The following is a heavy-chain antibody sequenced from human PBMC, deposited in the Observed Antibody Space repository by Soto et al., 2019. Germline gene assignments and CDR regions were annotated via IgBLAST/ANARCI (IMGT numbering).Heavy chain of an antibody. CDR3: ARATNSLDR. CDR2: IYHTGDT. V-gene: IGHV4-38-2*01. J-gene: IGHJ4*02. CDR1: SYSISSGFF. Sequence: TSATLSLTCVVSSYSISSGFFWAWIRQPPGKGLEWVGSIYHTGDTHYNPSLRSQVSMSVDASKNHFSLRLTYLTAADTAVDVGARATNSLDRWGQGILVTV. D-gene: IGHD1-1*01.